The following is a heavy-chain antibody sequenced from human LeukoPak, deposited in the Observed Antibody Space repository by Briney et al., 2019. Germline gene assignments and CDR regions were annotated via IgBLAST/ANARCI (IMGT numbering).Heavy chain of an antibody. V-gene: IGHV3-53*01. CDR3: ARGGTTGTGSYYYGMDV. CDR1: GFTVSSNY. D-gene: IGHD1-1*01. Sequence: GGSLRLSCAASGFTVSSNYMSWVRQAPGKGLEWVSVIYSGGSTYYADSVKGRFTISRDNSKNTLYLQMNSLRAEDTAVYYCARGGTTGTGSYYYGMDVWGQGTTVTVSS. J-gene: IGHJ6*02. CDR2: IYSGGST.